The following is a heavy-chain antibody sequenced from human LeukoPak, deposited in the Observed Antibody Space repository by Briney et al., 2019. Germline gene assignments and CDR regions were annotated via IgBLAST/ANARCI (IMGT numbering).Heavy chain of an antibody. Sequence: PSETLSLTCTVSGGSISSGSYYWSWIRQPAGKGLEWIGRIYTSGSTNYNPSLKSRVSISVDTSKNQFSLKLSSVTAADTAVYYCARAYCSGGSCPNWFDPWGQETLVTVSS. J-gene: IGHJ5*02. V-gene: IGHV4-61*02. CDR1: GGSISSGSYY. CDR2: IYTSGST. D-gene: IGHD2-15*01. CDR3: ARAYCSGGSCPNWFDP.